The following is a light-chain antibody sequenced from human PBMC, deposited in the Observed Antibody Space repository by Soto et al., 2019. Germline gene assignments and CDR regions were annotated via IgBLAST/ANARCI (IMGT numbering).Light chain of an antibody. V-gene: IGLV2-14*01. CDR2: EVS. J-gene: IGLJ3*02. CDR3: SSYTTSGTPV. Sequence: QSVLTQPASVSGSPGQSITISCTGTSSDVGGYNYLSWYQQHPGKAPRVMIYEVSNRPSGVSNRFSGSKSGNTASVTISGLQAEDEADYFCSSYTTSGTPVFGGGTKLTVL. CDR1: SSDVGGYNY.